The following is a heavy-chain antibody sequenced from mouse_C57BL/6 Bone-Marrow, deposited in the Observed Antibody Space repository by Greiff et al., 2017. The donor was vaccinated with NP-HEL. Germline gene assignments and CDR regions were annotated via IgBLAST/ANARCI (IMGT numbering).Heavy chain of an antibody. CDR1: GFTFSDYY. Sequence: EVKLMESGGGLVQPGGSLKLSCAASGFTFSDYYMYWVRQTPEKRLEWVAYISNGGGSTYYPDTVKGRFTISKDNAKNTLYLQMSRLKSEDTAMYYCARHILDYWGQGTTLTVSS. V-gene: IGHV5-12*01. CDR3: ARHILDY. J-gene: IGHJ2*01. CDR2: ISNGGGST.